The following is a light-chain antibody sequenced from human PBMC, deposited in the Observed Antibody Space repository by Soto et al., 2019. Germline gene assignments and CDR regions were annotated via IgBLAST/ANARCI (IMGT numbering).Light chain of an antibody. CDR1: SSNIGAGYD. CDR3: QSYDSSLSGVV. J-gene: IGLJ2*01. V-gene: IGLV1-40*01. Sequence: QSVLTQPPSVSGAPGQRVTISCTGSSSNIGAGYDVHWYQQLPGTAPKLLIYGNSNRPSGVPDRFSGSKSGTSASLAITGLQAEDEADSYCQSYDSSLSGVVFGGGPKLTVL. CDR2: GNS.